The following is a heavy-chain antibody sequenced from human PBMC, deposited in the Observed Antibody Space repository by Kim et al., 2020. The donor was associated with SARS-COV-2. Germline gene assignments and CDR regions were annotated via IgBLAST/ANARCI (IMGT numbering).Heavy chain of an antibody. CDR3: ARGPGQWLVSYFDY. Sequence: GGSLRLSCAASGFTFISYSMNWVRQAPGKGLEWVSSISSSSSYIYYADSVKGRFTISRDNAKNSLYLQMNSLRAEDTAVYYCARGPGQWLVSYFDYWGQGTLVTVSS. CDR2: ISSSSSYI. D-gene: IGHD6-19*01. CDR1: GFTFISYS. J-gene: IGHJ4*02. V-gene: IGHV3-21*01.